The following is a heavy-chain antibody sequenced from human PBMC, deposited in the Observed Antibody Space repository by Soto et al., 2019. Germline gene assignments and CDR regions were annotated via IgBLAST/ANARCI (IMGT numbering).Heavy chain of an antibody. Sequence: GGSLRRSCTASGITFSNYAMSWVRQAPRKGLEWVSSISTSGGRPYYADSVKGRFTISRDNSKNTLYLQMNSLRVEDTAVYYCAKDPDRYDYVWGTYRYIDHWGQGTLVTVSS. CDR2: ISTSGGRP. CDR3: AKDPDRYDYVWGTYRYIDH. CDR1: GITFSNYA. J-gene: IGHJ4*02. V-gene: IGHV3-23*01. D-gene: IGHD3-16*02.